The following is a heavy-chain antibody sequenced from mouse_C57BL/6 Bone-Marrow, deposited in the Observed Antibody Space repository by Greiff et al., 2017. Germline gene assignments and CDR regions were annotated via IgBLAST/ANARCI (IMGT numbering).Heavy chain of an antibody. V-gene: IGHV3-1*02. CDR2: IQYSGST. J-gene: IGHJ1*01. D-gene: IGHD1-1*01. CDR3: ARGGSVVPHWYFDV. CDR1: GYSITSGYN. Sequence: EVQLVESGPDLVKPSQSLSLTCTVTGYSITSGYNWHWIRQFPGNKLEWMGYIQYSGSTNYNPSLKSRISITRDTSKSQFFLQLNSVTTEDTATYDCARGGSVVPHWYFDVGGAGTTVTVSS.